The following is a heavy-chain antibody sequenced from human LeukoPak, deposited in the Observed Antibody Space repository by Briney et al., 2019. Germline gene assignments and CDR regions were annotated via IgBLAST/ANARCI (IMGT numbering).Heavy chain of an antibody. Sequence: SETLSLTCTVSGGSISSSSYYWGWIRQPPGKGLEWIGSIYYSGSTYYNPSLKSRVTISVDTSKNQFSLKLSSVTAADTAVYYCARGYSSSPEDYYYYGMDVWGQGTTVTVSS. CDR1: GGSISSSSYY. J-gene: IGHJ6*02. CDR3: ARGYSSSPEDYYYYGMDV. CDR2: IYYSGST. D-gene: IGHD6-6*01. V-gene: IGHV4-39*01.